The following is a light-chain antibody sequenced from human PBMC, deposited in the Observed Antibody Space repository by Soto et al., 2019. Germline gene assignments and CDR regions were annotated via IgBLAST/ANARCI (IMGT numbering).Light chain of an antibody. Sequence: ILMPQSPASLSVSPGARATLSCRASQNIYSNIAWYQQRPGQAPRLLIYRASTRATGVPARFSGSGSGTEFTLTISSLQSDDFAVYSCLQYHNLWAFGQGSKV. V-gene: IGKV3-15*01. CDR2: RAS. CDR3: LQYHNLWA. CDR1: QNIYSN. J-gene: IGKJ1*01.